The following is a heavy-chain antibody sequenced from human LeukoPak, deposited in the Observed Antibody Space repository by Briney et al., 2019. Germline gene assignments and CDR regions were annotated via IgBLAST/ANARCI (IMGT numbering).Heavy chain of an antibody. Sequence: SETLSPTCTVSGGSISSYYWSWIRPPAGKGLEWIGRIYTSGTNYNPSLKSRVTMSIDTSKNQFSLKLSSVTAADTAVYYCASYHGLYYFDYWGQGTLVTVSS. D-gene: IGHD2-2*01. CDR2: IYTSGT. CDR1: GGSISSYY. CDR3: ASYHGLYYFDY. V-gene: IGHV4-4*07. J-gene: IGHJ4*02.